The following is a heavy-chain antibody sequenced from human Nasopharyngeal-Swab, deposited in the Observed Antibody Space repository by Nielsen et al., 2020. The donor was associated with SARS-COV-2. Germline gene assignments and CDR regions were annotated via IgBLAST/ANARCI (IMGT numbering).Heavy chain of an antibody. V-gene: IGHV4-30-2*06. CDR1: GGSISSADYS. Sequence: SETLSLTCVVSGGSISSADYSWNWIRQSPGRGLEWIGNIYHSGSTSYNPPLKSRVTISVDRSKSHFSLKMTSVTAADTAVYFCARGKDFGEYYFDYWGQGTLVTVSS. CDR2: IYHSGST. J-gene: IGHJ4*02. D-gene: IGHD3-10*01. CDR3: ARGKDFGEYYFDY.